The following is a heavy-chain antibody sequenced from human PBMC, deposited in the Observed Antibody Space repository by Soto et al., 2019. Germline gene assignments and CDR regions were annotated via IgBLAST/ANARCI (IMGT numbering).Heavy chain of an antibody. CDR3: ARDSPGITGTTGSFDY. J-gene: IGHJ4*02. D-gene: IGHD1-7*01. CDR2: INHSGST. CDR1: GGSFSGYY. V-gene: IGHV4-34*01. Sequence: SETLSLTCAVYGGSFSGYYWSWIRQPPGKGLEWIGEINHSGSTNYNPSLKSRVTISVDTSKNQFSLKLSSVTAADTAVYYCARDSPGITGTTGSFDYWGQGTLVTVSS.